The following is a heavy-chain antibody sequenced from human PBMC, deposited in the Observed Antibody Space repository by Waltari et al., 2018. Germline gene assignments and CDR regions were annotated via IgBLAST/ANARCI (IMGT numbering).Heavy chain of an antibody. CDR1: GFTFSSYG. Sequence: QVQLVESGGGVVQPGRSLRLSCAASGFTFSSYGMHWVRQAPGKGLEWVAVISYDGSNKYYADSVKGRFTISRDNSKNTLYLQLNSLRAEDTAIYYCATTFSSSRDYWGQGTLVTVSS. D-gene: IGHD6-6*01. CDR2: ISYDGSNK. V-gene: IGHV3-30*03. J-gene: IGHJ4*02. CDR3: ATTFSSSRDY.